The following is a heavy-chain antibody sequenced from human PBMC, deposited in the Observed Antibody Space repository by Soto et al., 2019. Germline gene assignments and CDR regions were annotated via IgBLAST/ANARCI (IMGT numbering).Heavy chain of an antibody. Sequence: GGSLRLSCAASGFTFSSFEMNWVRQAPDKGLEWASYISSSGSTKYYADSVKGRFAISRDNAKNSLWLQMNSLRAEDTAVYYCARDRDNYYDSSGYSGYYYYGMDVWGQGTTVTVSS. CDR1: GFTFSSFE. D-gene: IGHD3-22*01. CDR2: ISSSGSTK. J-gene: IGHJ6*02. CDR3: ARDRDNYYDSSGYSGYYYYGMDV. V-gene: IGHV3-48*03.